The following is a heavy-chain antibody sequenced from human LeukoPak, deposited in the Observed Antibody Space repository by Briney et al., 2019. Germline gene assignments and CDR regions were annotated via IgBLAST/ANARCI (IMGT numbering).Heavy chain of an antibody. V-gene: IGHV4-31*03. D-gene: IGHD3-3*01. CDR2: LYFSGST. CDR3: ARVGGTRPDRYYFDY. J-gene: IGHJ4*02. CDR1: GGSISSGGYY. Sequence: SETLSLTRTVSGGSISSGGYYWSWIRQHPGKGLEWIGYLYFSGSTYYNPSLKSRVTISVDTTKNQFSLRLSSVTAADTAVYYCARVGGTRPDRYYFDYWGQGTLVTVSS.